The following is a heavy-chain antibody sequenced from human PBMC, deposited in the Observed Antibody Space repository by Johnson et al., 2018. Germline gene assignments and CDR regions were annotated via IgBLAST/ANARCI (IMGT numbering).Heavy chain of an antibody. Sequence: QVQLQQWGAGLLKPSETLSLTCAVYGGSFSGYYWSWIRQPPGKGLEWIGEINHSGSTNYSPSLKSRVTISVDPSKNQFSLKLSSVTAAGTAVYSCAGAALYYFGSGSGNWFDPWGQGTLVTVSS. D-gene: IGHD3-10*01. CDR3: AGAALYYFGSGSGNWFDP. CDR2: INHSGST. J-gene: IGHJ5*02. CDR1: GGSFSGYY. V-gene: IGHV4-34*01.